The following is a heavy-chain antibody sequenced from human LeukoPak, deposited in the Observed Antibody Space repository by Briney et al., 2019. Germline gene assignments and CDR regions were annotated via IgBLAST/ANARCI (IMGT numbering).Heavy chain of an antibody. CDR2: INPNSGGT. J-gene: IGHJ4*02. V-gene: IGHV1-2*02. Sequence: GASVKVSCKASGYTFTGYYMHWVRQAPGQGLEWMGWINPNSGGTNYTQKFQGRVTMTRDTSISTAYMELSRLRSDDTAVYYCARIVLEGSGGWTPIEDYWGRGTLVTVSS. D-gene: IGHD1-26*01. CDR3: ARIVLEGSGGWTPIEDY. CDR1: GYTFTGYY.